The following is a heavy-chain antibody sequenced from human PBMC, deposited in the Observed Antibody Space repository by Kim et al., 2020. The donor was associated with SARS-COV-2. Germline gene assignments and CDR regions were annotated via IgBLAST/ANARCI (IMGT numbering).Heavy chain of an antibody. V-gene: IGHV1-69*13. CDR2: IIPIFGTA. Sequence: SVKVSCKASGGTFSSYAISWVRQAPGQGLEWMGGIIPIFGTANYAQKFQGRVTITADESTSTAYMELSSLRSEDTAVYYCARVRAFYCSGGSCYSLVGWFDPWGQGTLVTVSS. J-gene: IGHJ5*02. D-gene: IGHD2-15*01. CDR3: ARVRAFYCSGGSCYSLVGWFDP. CDR1: GGTFSSYA.